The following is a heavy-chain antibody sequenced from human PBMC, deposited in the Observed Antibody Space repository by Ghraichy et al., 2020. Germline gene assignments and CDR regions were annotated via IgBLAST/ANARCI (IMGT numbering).Heavy chain of an antibody. Sequence: LSLTCAASGFTFSSYSMNWVRQAPGKGLEWVSSISSSSSYIYYADSVKGRFTISRDNAKNSLYLQMNSLRAEDTAVYYCARDRMGPEPGPDAFDIWGQGTMVTVSS. CDR1: GFTFSSYS. D-gene: IGHD3-16*01. CDR2: ISSSSSYI. V-gene: IGHV3-21*01. CDR3: ARDRMGPEPGPDAFDI. J-gene: IGHJ3*02.